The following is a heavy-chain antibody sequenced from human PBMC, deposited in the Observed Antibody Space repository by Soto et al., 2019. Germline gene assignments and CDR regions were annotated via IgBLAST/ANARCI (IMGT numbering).Heavy chain of an antibody. D-gene: IGHD3-3*01. CDR2: IWPSGDT. Sequence: PSETLSLTCAVSGDSISSNHWWNWVRQPPGKGLEWVGEIWPSGDTNYSPSLEGRVTVSLDKSQNQFSLRLTSVTAADTAVYYCAKDDRELYYDFWRGSNWFDPWGQGTLVTVSS. CDR3: AKDDRELYYDFWRGSNWFDP. V-gene: IGHV4-4*02. J-gene: IGHJ5*02. CDR1: GDSISSNHW.